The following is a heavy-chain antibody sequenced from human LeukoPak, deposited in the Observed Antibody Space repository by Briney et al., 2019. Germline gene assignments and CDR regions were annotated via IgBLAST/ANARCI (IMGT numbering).Heavy chain of an antibody. V-gene: IGHV4-59*01. Sequence: SETLSLTCTVSGGSISSYYWSWIRQTPGKGLEWIGYIYYSGSTNYNPSLKSRVTISVDTSKNQFSLKLSSVTAADTAVYYCARGEPDSHGGPVEDYWGQGTLVTVSS. CDR2: IYYSGST. CDR3: ARGEPDSHGGPVEDY. D-gene: IGHD5-18*01. J-gene: IGHJ4*02. CDR1: GGSISSYY.